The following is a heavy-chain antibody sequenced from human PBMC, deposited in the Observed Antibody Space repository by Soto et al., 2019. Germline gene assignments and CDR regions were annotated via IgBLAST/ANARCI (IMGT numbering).Heavy chain of an antibody. CDR3: ARVPRPNYDFWSGYSNWFDP. Sequence: GASVKVSCKASGGTFSSDAISWVRQAPGQGLEWMGGIIPIFGTANYAQKFQGRVTITADESTSTAYMELSSLRSEDTAVYYCARVPRPNYDFWSGYSNWFDPWGQGTLVTVSS. CDR1: GGTFSSDA. J-gene: IGHJ5*02. V-gene: IGHV1-69*13. D-gene: IGHD3-3*01. CDR2: IIPIFGTA.